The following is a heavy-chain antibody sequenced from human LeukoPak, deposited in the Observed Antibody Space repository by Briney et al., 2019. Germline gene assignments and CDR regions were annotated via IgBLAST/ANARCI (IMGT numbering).Heavy chain of an antibody. V-gene: IGHV4-61*09. Sequence: PSETLSLTCTVSGGSISSGSYYWGWIRQPAGTGLEWIGHIYTSGSTNYNPSLKSRVTISVDTSMNQLSLKLSSVTAADTAVYYCARDGTTFCAFDIWGQGTMVTVSS. CDR3: ARDGTTFCAFDI. CDR2: IYTSGST. CDR1: GGSISSGSYY. D-gene: IGHD1-1*01. J-gene: IGHJ3*02.